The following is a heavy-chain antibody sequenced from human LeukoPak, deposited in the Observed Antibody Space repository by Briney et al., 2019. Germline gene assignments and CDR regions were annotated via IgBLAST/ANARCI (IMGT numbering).Heavy chain of an antibody. D-gene: IGHD4-11*01. CDR1: GFSFSDFY. CDR2: ISGSGDSK. Sequence: GGSLRLSCAASGFSFSDFYMSWIRQAPGKGLEWISHISGSGDSKFYADSVKGRLTISRDNPEKSLYLQMNNLRVEDTAVYYCARRAYSDFFSDSWGQGILVTVSS. J-gene: IGHJ4*02. CDR3: ARRAYSDFFSDS. V-gene: IGHV3-11*01.